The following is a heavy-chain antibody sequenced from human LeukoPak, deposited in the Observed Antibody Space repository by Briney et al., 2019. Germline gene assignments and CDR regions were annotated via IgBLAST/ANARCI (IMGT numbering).Heavy chain of an antibody. Sequence: SVKVSCKASGGTFSSYTISWVRQAPGQGLEWMGRIIPILGIANYAQKFQGRVTITADKSTSTAYMELSSLRSEDTAVYYCARGPSSSEDHYYYMDVWGKGTTVTVSS. CDR3: ARGPSSSEDHYYYMDV. D-gene: IGHD6-6*01. CDR1: GGTFSSYT. CDR2: IIPILGIA. V-gene: IGHV1-69*02. J-gene: IGHJ6*03.